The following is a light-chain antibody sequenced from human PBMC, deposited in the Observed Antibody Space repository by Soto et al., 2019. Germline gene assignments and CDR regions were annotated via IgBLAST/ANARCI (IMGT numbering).Light chain of an antibody. J-gene: IGLJ1*01. CDR3: TSYSSSDIFYV. CDR1: SSDIGGYYY. Sequence: QSALTQPASVSGSPGQSITISCTGTSSDIGGYYYVSWYQHHPGKAPKLLIYQVTNRPSRVSKRCSGSKSGNTASLTISGLQADDEADYYCTSYSSSDIFYVFGTGTKLTVL. CDR2: QVT. V-gene: IGLV2-14*01.